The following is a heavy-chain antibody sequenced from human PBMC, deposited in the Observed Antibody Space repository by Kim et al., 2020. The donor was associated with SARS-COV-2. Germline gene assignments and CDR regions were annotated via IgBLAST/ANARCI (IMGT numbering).Heavy chain of an antibody. CDR1: GYTFTNYH. Sequence: ASVKGSCKASGYTFTNYHMHWVRQAPGQGLEWMAIINPISGHTRYAQKFQGRVTMTWDTSTSTFYMELSSLRSEDTALYSCARDSGTWALDIWGQGTMVTVSS. D-gene: IGHD5-12*01. CDR2: INPISGHT. V-gene: IGHV1-46*01. J-gene: IGHJ3*02. CDR3: ARDSGTWALDI.